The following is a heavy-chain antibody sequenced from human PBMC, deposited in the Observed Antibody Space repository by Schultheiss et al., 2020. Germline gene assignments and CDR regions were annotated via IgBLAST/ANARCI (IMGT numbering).Heavy chain of an antibody. CDR2: IYYSGST. CDR3: GRHWLAGGDWAVSPAFDY. D-gene: IGHD2-21*02. J-gene: IGHJ4*02. Sequence: SETLSLTCTVSGGSVSSGSYYWSWIRQPPGKGLEWIGYIYYSGSTYYNPSLKSRVTISVDTSKNQFSLKLSSVTAADTAVFYCGRHWLAGGDWAVSPAFDYWGQGALVTVSS. CDR1: GGSVSSGSYY. V-gene: IGHV4-30-4*01.